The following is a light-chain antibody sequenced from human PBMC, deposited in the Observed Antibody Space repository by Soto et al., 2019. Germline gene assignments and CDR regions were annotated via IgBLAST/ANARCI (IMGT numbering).Light chain of an antibody. Sequence: QSVLTQPASVSGSPGQSITISCTGTSSDVGGYNYVSWYQQHPGKAPKLMIYEVSNRPSGVSNRFSGSKSGNTASLTISGLQAEDEADYYCSSYSRSSTPSYVFATGTKVTVL. CDR3: SSYSRSSTPSYV. J-gene: IGLJ1*01. V-gene: IGLV2-14*01. CDR1: SSDVGGYNY. CDR2: EVS.